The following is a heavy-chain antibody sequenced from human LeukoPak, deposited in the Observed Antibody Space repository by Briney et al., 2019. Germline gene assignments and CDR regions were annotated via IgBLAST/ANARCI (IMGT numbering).Heavy chain of an antibody. Sequence: ASVKVSCKASGYTVTSYFVHWLRQAPGEELEWRGIINPTGGSTRYAQKYQGRVTMTRDTSTSTVYMELSSLRAEDTAVYCYARGRVTATDGFDIWGQGTTVIVSS. J-gene: IGHJ3*02. CDR2: INPTGGST. CDR3: ARGRVTATDGFDI. D-gene: IGHD2-21*02. CDR1: GYTVTSYF. V-gene: IGHV1-46*01.